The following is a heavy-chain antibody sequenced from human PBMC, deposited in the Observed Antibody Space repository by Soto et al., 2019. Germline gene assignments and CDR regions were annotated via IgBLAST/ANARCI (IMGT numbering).Heavy chain of an antibody. J-gene: IGHJ3*02. D-gene: IGHD4-17*01. CDR2: MNPNSGST. V-gene: IGHV1-8*01. CDR1: GYSFTSYD. Sequence: QVQLVQSGAEVKNPGASVKVSCTASGYSFTSYDINWVRQATGQGLEWLGWMNPNSGSTGYAQNFQGRVSMTRDTSINTAYLELSNLRSDDTAAYYGTSDFGDYASRAFDTWGQGTTVTVSS. CDR3: TSDFGDYASRAFDT.